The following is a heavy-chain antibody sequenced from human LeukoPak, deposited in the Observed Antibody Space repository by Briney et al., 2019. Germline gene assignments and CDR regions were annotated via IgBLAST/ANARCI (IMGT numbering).Heavy chain of an antibody. CDR1: GYSFTSYW. D-gene: IGHD6-19*01. Sequence: GESLKISCKGSGYSFTSYWIGWVRQMPGKGLEWMGIIYPGDSDTRYSPSFQGQVTISADKSISTAYLQWSSLKASDTAMYYCARQEGAAVAGLTLFDYWGQGTLVTVSS. V-gene: IGHV5-51*01. J-gene: IGHJ4*02. CDR2: IYPGDSDT. CDR3: ARQEGAAVAGLTLFDY.